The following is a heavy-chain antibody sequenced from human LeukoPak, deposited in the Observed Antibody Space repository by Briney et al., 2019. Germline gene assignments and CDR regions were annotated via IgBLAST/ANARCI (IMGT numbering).Heavy chain of an antibody. CDR1: GYTFTSYG. J-gene: IGHJ3*02. D-gene: IGHD1-26*01. V-gene: IGHV1-18*01. CDR2: ISAYNGNT. Sequence: ASVKVSCKASGYTFTSYGISWVRQAPGQGLEWMVWISAYNGNTNYAQKLQGRVTMTTDTSTSTAYMELRSLRSDDTAVYYCARDRELVSPTPDAFDIWGQGTMVTVSS. CDR3: ARDRELVSPTPDAFDI.